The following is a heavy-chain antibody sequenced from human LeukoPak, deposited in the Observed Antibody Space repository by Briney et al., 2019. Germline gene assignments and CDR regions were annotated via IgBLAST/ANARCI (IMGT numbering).Heavy chain of an antibody. CDR1: GYTFTRYA. J-gene: IGHJ4*02. D-gene: IGHD2-2*01. CDR2: INMYTANP. CDR3: ARHDNDADFDY. Sequence: GASVKVSCTASGYTFTRYAINWLRQAPGQGLEWMGWINMYTANPAYAQGFTERFVFSLDTSVTTAYLQISNLKTEDTAVYYCARHDNDADFDYWGQGTLVTVSS. V-gene: IGHV7-4-1*02.